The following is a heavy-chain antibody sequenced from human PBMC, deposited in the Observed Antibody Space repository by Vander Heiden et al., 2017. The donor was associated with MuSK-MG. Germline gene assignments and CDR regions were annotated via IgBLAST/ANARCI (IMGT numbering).Heavy chain of an antibody. J-gene: IGHJ4*02. CDR2: INAGNGVT. CDR3: ARGRWVGHSQAYYFDY. CDR1: GDTFTNYA. V-gene: IGHV1-3*01. D-gene: IGHD1-26*01. Sequence: QVQLVQSGAEVKEPGASVQVSCKTSGDTFTNYAMHWVRLAPGQRLEWMGWINAGNGVTKYSQKFQDRVTITRDTSANTAYMYLSSLRSEDTVVYYCARGRWVGHSQAYYFDYWGQGTLVAVSS.